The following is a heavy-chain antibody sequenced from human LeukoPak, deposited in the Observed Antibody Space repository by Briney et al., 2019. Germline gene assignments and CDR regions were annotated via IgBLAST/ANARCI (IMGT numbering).Heavy chain of an antibody. J-gene: IGHJ4*02. Sequence: PGGSLRLSCAPSGFTVITNDMTCLRQAPGKALECVSVLYSDGNTKYADSVQGRFTISRDNSKNTLYLEMNSLSPDDTAVYYCARGVEPLAANTLAYWGQGTLVTVSS. D-gene: IGHD1-14*01. CDR1: GFTVITND. CDR2: LYSDGNT. V-gene: IGHV3-53*01. CDR3: ARGVEPLAANTLAY.